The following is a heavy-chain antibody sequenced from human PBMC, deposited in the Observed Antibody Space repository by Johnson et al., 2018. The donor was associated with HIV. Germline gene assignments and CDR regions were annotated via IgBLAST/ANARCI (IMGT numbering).Heavy chain of an antibody. CDR2: INWNGGST. Sequence: EVQLVESGGGMIRPGGSLRLSCEASGFSFDDYGMSWVRQAPGKGLEWVSGINWNGGSTGYADSVKGRFTISRDNAKNSLYLQMNSLRAGDTAVYYCARGWGIVGAKSAFDIWGQGTMVTVSS. CDR3: ARGWGIVGAKSAFDI. J-gene: IGHJ3*02. CDR1: GFSFDDYG. V-gene: IGHV3-20*04. D-gene: IGHD1-26*01.